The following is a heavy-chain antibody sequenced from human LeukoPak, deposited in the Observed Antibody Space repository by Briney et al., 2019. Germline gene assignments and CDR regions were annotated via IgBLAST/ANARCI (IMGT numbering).Heavy chain of an antibody. CDR2: IYSGGST. CDR3: ARRFDY. Sequence: PGGSLRLSCAASEFSVGSNYMTWVRQAPGKGLEWVSLIYSGGSTYYADSVKGRFTISRDNSKNTLYLQMNSLRAEDTAVYYCARRFDYWGPGTLVTVSS. J-gene: IGHJ4*02. V-gene: IGHV3-66*04. CDR1: EFSVGSNY.